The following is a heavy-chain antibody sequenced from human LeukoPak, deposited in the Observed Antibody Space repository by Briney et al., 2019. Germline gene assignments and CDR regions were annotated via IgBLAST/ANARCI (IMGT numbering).Heavy chain of an antibody. CDR3: ARPSTPHCSSTSCYGDWYFDL. CDR1: GYRFTNYW. Sequence: PGESLKISCKASGYRFTNYWIGWVRQVPGKGLEWMGIIYPGDSDTRYSPSFQGQVTISADKSISTAYLQWSSLKASDTAMYYCARPSTPHCSSTSCYGDWYFDLWGRGTLVTVSS. J-gene: IGHJ2*01. D-gene: IGHD2-2*01. CDR2: IYPGDSDT. V-gene: IGHV5-51*01.